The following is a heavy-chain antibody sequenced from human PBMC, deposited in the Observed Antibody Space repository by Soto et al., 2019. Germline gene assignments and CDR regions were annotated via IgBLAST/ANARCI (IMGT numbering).Heavy chain of an antibody. CDR1: GYTFTSYG. Sequence: ASVKVSCKASGYTFTSYGISWVRQAPGQGLEWMGWISAYNGNTNYAQKLQGRVTMTTDASTSTAYMELRSLRSDDTAVYYCASSRPYYYDSSGYYSYFDYWGQGTLVPVSS. CDR2: ISAYNGNT. CDR3: ASSRPYYYDSSGYYSYFDY. D-gene: IGHD3-22*01. J-gene: IGHJ4*02. V-gene: IGHV1-18*01.